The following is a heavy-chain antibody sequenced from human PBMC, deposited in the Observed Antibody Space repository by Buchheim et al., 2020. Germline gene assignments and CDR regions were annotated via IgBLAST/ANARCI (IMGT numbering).Heavy chain of an antibody. D-gene: IGHD6-13*01. CDR3: AREHQSYSSLQLWYFDL. V-gene: IGHV1-69*01. J-gene: IGHJ2*01. Sequence: QVQLVQSGAEVKKPGSSVKVSCKASGGTFSSYAISWVRQAPGQGLEWMGGIIPIFGTANYAQKFQGRVTITAAAATSTAYMELSSLRSEDTAVYYCAREHQSYSSLQLWYFDLWGRGTL. CDR1: GGTFSSYA. CDR2: IIPIFGTA.